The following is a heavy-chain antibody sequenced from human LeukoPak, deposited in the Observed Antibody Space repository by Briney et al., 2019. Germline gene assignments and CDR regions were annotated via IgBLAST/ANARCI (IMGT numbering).Heavy chain of an antibody. CDR1: GFTFISYE. V-gene: IGHV3-48*03. CDR2: ISGSGSSV. Sequence: GGSLRLSCAASGFTFISYEMNWVRQAPGKGLEWVSYISGSGSSVLYADSVKGRFTISRDNAKNSLWLQMNSLRDEDTAVYYCARDGGLEGDAFDIWGQGTMVIVSS. CDR3: ARDGGLEGDAFDI. J-gene: IGHJ3*02. D-gene: IGHD3-3*01.